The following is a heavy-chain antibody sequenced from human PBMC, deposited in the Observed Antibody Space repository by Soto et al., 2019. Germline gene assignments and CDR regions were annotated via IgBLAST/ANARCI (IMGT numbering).Heavy chain of an antibody. CDR3: ASNPVERATIAS. V-gene: IGHV1-69*02. CDR2: IIPILGIA. D-gene: IGHD5-12*01. Sequence: QVQLVQSGAEVKKPGSSVKVSCKASGGTFSSYTISWVRQAPGQGLEWMGRIIPILGIANYAQKFQGRVTMTADKSTSTAYMELSSLRSEDTAVYYCASNPVERATIASWGQGTLVTVSS. J-gene: IGHJ4*02. CDR1: GGTFSSYT.